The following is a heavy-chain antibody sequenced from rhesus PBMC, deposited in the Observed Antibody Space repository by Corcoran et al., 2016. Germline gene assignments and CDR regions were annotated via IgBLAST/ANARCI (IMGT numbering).Heavy chain of an antibody. CDR3: ASPFTIFGLANYFDY. D-gene: IGHD3-3*01. J-gene: IGHJ4*01. Sequence: QVQLQESGPGLVKPSETLSLTCAVSGGSFSSYWWSWIRQPPGKGLGWLGEINGNSGSTNYNPSLKSRVTISKDASKNQFSLKLSSVTAADTAVYYCASPFTIFGLANYFDYWGQGVLVTVSS. V-gene: IGHV4-80*01. CDR1: GGSFSSYW. CDR2: INGNSGST.